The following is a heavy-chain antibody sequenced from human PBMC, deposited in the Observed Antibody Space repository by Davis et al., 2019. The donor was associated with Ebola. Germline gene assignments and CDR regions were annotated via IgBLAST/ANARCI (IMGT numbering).Heavy chain of an antibody. V-gene: IGHV3-15*01. CDR3: TSETARWLRFYAFDI. D-gene: IGHD5-12*01. CDR1: GFTFSNAW. J-gene: IGHJ3*02. Sequence: PGGSLRLSCAASGFTFSNAWMRWVRQAPGKGLEWVGRIKSNTDGGTTDYAAPVKGRFTISRDDSKNTLYLQINSLKTEDTAVYYCTSETARWLRFYAFDIWGQGTMVTVSS. CDR2: IKSNTDGGTT.